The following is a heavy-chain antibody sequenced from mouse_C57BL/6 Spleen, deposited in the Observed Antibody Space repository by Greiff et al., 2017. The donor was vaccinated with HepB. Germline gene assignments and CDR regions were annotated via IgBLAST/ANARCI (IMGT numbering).Heavy chain of an antibody. V-gene: IGHV5-4*03. Sequence: EVKVVESGGGLVKPGGSLKLSCAASGFTFSSYAMSWVRQTPEKRLEWVATISDGGSYTYYPDNVKGRFTISRDNAKNNLYLQMSHLKSEDTAMYHCARRYGSSYGYFDVWGTGTTVTVSS. CDR2: ISDGGSYT. CDR1: GFTFSSYA. D-gene: IGHD1-1*01. CDR3: ARRYGSSYGYFDV. J-gene: IGHJ1*03.